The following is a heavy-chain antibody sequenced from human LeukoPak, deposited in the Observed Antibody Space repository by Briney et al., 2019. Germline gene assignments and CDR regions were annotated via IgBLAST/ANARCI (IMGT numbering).Heavy chain of an antibody. J-gene: IGHJ4*02. CDR1: GGSFSGYY. CDR3: ARGAGTGGSPHFDY. CDR2: INHSGST. Sequence: PSETLSLTCAVYGGSFSGYYWNWIRQPPGKGLEWIGEINHSGSTNYNLSLKSRVTISVDTSKNQFSLKLSSVTAADTAVYYCARGAGTGGSPHFDYWGQGTLVTVSS. D-gene: IGHD6-19*01. V-gene: IGHV4-34*01.